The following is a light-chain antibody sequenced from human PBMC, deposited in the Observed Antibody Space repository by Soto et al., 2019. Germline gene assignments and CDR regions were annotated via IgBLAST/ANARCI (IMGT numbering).Light chain of an antibody. V-gene: IGKV3-11*01. CDR3: QQRSNWPLLIT. CDR2: DAS. J-gene: IGKJ5*01. Sequence: EIVLTQSPATLSLSPGERATLSCRASQSVNNFLAWYQQKPGQAPRLLIYDASNRATGIPARFSGGGSGTDFTLTISSLEPEDFAVYYCQQRSNWPLLITFGQGTRLEIK. CDR1: QSVNNF.